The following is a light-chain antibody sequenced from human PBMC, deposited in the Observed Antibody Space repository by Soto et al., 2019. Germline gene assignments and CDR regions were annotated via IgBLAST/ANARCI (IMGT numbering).Light chain of an antibody. Sequence: QSALTQPASVSGSPGQSITISCTGTSSDVGGYNYVSWYQQHPGKAPKLMIYEVSTRPSGVSNLFSGSKSGNTASLTISGLQAEDEADYYCSSYTSSSTLGVFGGGTKLTVL. J-gene: IGLJ2*01. CDR1: SSDVGGYNY. V-gene: IGLV2-14*01. CDR3: SSYTSSSTLGV. CDR2: EVS.